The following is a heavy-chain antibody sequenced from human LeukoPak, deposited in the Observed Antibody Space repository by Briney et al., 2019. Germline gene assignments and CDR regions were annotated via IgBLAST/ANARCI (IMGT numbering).Heavy chain of an antibody. V-gene: IGHV1-2*02. Sequence: ASVKVSCKASGYTFTGYYMHWVRQAPGQGLEWMGWINPNSGGTNYAQKFQGRVTMTRDTSISTAYMELSRLRSDDTAVYYCARELGSGGGCFDYWGQGTLVTVSS. J-gene: IGHJ4*02. D-gene: IGHD3-10*01. CDR2: INPNSGGT. CDR1: GYTFTGYY. CDR3: ARELGSGGGCFDY.